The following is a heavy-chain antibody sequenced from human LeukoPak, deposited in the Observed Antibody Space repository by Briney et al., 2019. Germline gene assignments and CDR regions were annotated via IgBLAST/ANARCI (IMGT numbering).Heavy chain of an antibody. V-gene: IGHV4-38-2*02. CDR2: IFHTGST. J-gene: IGHJ3*02. D-gene: IGHD6-6*01. Sequence: SETLSLTCTVSGDSISTGNYWGWIRQPPGKGLEWIGSIFHTGSTYYNLSLKSRVTFSVDTSKNQFSLKVNSVTAADTAIYYCARDHSSSSWMDAFEIWGPGMKVIVSS. CDR3: ARDHSSSSWMDAFEI. CDR1: GDSISTGNY.